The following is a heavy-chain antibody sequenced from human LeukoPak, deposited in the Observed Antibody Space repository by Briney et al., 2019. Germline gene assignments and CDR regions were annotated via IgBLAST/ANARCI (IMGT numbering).Heavy chain of an antibody. Sequence: SETLSLTCTVSGGSISSSSYYWGWIRQPPGKGLEWIGSIYYSGSTYYNPSLKSRVTISVDTSKNQFSLKLSSVTAADTAVYYCARRPMVRGAPFDPWGQGTLVTVSS. D-gene: IGHD3-10*01. CDR1: GGSISSSSYY. V-gene: IGHV4-39*07. J-gene: IGHJ5*02. CDR3: ARRPMVRGAPFDP. CDR2: IYYSGST.